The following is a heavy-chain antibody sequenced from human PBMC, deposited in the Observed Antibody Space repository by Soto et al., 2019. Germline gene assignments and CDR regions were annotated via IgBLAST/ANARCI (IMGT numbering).Heavy chain of an antibody. V-gene: IGHV3-9*01. Sequence: GGSLRLSCAASGFTFDDYAMHWVRQAPGKGLEWVSGISWNSGSIGYADSVKGRFTISRDNAKNSLYLQMNSLRAEDTALYYCAGATDAFDIWGQGTMVTVSS. CDR2: ISWNSGSI. D-gene: IGHD1-26*01. J-gene: IGHJ3*02. CDR1: GFTFDDYA. CDR3: AGATDAFDI.